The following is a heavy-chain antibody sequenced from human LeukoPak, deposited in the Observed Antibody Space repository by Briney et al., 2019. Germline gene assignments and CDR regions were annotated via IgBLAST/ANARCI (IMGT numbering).Heavy chain of an antibody. J-gene: IGHJ4*02. CDR1: GFTFSSYS. D-gene: IGHD4-17*01. V-gene: IGHV3-21*01. CDR3: ARAGGSTVSHSDY. CDR2: ISSSTSYI. Sequence: PGVSLRPSCAASGFTFSSYSMNWIRQAPGKGLEWVSSISSSTSYIYYADSVKGRFTISKDNAKNSLYLQMNSLRAEDTAVYYCARAGGSTVSHSDYWGQGTLVTVSS.